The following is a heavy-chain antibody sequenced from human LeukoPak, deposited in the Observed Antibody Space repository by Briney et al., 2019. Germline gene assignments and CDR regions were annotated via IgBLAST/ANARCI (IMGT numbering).Heavy chain of an antibody. J-gene: IGHJ3*02. CDR1: GFMFNDYA. Sequence: GGSLRLSCAPSGFMFNDYALHWVRQAPGKGLEWVSSISWNSGNMYYVDSVKGRFTISRDNSKNTLYLQMNSLRAEDTAMYYCARGFLGYDSSLWAFDIWGQGTMVTVSS. CDR2: ISWNSGNM. CDR3: ARGFLGYDSSLWAFDI. D-gene: IGHD3-22*01. V-gene: IGHV3-9*01.